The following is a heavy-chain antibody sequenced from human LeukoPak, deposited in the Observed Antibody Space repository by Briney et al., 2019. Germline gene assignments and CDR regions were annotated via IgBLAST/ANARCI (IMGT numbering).Heavy chain of an antibody. CDR3: ARGARDNYYDSSGYYSIGDY. J-gene: IGHJ4*02. CDR2: INPNSGGT. V-gene: IGHV1-2*02. D-gene: IGHD3-22*01. Sequence: ASVKVSCKASGYTFTGYYMHWVRQAPGQGLEWMGWINPNSGGTNYAQKFQGRVTMTRDTSISTAYMELSRLRSDDTAVYYCARGARDNYYDSSGYYSIGDYWGQGTLVTVSS. CDR1: GYTFTGYY.